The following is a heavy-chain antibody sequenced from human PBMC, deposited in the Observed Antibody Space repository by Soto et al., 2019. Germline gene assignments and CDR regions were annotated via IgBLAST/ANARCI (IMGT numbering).Heavy chain of an antibody. J-gene: IGHJ3*02. CDR1: GYTLTELS. D-gene: IGHD7-27*01. CDR3: ATVGPWGGPGEGAFDI. V-gene: IGHV1-24*01. CDR2: FDPEDGET. Sequence: GASVKVSCKVSGYTLTELSMHWVRQAPGKGLEWMGGFDPEDGETIYAQKFQGRVTMTEDTSTDTAYMELSSLRSEDTAVYYCATVGPWGGPGEGAFDIWGQGTMVTVSS.